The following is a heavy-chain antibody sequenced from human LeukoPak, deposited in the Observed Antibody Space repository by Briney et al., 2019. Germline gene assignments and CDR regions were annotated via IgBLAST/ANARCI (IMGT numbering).Heavy chain of an antibody. Sequence: SETLSLTCTVSGGSISSGGYYWSWIRQHPGKGLEWIGYIHYSGSTYYNPSLKSRVTISVDTSKNQFSLKLSSVTAADTAVYYCARATYDFWSGYYHYYMDVWGKGTTVTVSS. CDR2: IHYSGST. J-gene: IGHJ6*03. CDR1: GGSISSGGYY. CDR3: ARATYDFWSGYYHYYMDV. V-gene: IGHV4-31*03. D-gene: IGHD3-3*01.